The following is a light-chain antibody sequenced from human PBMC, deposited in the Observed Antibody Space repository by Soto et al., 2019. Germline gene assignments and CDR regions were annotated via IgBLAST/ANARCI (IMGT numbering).Light chain of an antibody. CDR2: DNN. CDR1: SSSTGTNS. Sequence: QSVLTQPPSVSAAPGQKVTSSCSGSSSSTGTNSVSWYQQLPGTAPKVLIYDNNKRPPGIPDRFSGSKSGTSATLGITGLKTVDEADYYCGTWDTSLSGYVFGTGTKLTVL. J-gene: IGLJ1*01. V-gene: IGLV1-51*01. CDR3: GTWDTSLSGYV.